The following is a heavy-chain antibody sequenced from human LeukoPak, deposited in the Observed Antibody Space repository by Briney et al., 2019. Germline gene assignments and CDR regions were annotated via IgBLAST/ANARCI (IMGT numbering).Heavy chain of an antibody. J-gene: IGHJ5*02. V-gene: IGHV1-24*01. Sequence: ASVKVSCKASGYTFTGYYMHWVRQAPGKGLEWMGGFDPEDGETIYAQKFQGRVTMTEDTSTDTAYMELSSLRSEDTAVYYCATVNVYYGDTPRPVYNWFDPWGQGTLVTVSS. CDR1: GYTFTGYY. CDR3: ATVNVYYGDTPRPVYNWFDP. D-gene: IGHD4-17*01. CDR2: FDPEDGET.